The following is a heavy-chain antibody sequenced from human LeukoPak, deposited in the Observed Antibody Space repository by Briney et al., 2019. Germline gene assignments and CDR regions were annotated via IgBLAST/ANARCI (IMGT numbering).Heavy chain of an antibody. Sequence: PGGSLRLSSAASGFTFSSYAMSWVRQAPGKGLEWVSAISGSGFTYYANSVKGRFTISRDNSKNTLYLQMNSLRAEDTAVYYCARGLYSSSPWGQGTLVTVSS. V-gene: IGHV3-23*01. CDR1: GFTFSSYA. CDR3: ARGLYSSSP. CDR2: ISGSGFT. J-gene: IGHJ4*02. D-gene: IGHD6-6*01.